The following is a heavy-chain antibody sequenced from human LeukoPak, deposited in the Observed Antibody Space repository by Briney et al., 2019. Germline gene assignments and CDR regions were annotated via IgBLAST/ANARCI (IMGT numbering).Heavy chain of an antibody. CDR1: GFTFSGSA. D-gene: IGHD1-7*01. Sequence: PGGSLRLSCAASGFTFSGSAMHWVRQASGKGLEWVGRIRSKANSYATAYAASVKGRFTISRDDSKNTAYLQMNSLKTEDTAVYYCTRQELNWFDPWGQGTLVTVSS. V-gene: IGHV3-73*01. J-gene: IGHJ5*02. CDR3: TRQELNWFDP. CDR2: IRSKANSYAT.